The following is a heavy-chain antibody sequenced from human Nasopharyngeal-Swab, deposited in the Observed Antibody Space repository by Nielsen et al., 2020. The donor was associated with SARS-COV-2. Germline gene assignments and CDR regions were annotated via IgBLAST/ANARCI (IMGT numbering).Heavy chain of an antibody. V-gene: IGHV4-30-4*01. Sequence: SETLSLTCTVSGGSISSGDYYWSWIRQPPGKGLEWIGYIYYSGSTYYNPSPKSRVTISVDTSKNQFSLKLSSVTAADTAVYYCARGGAGYYYYMDVWGKGTTVTVSS. CDR3: ARGGAGYYYYMDV. D-gene: IGHD3-16*01. CDR2: IYYSGST. CDR1: GGSISSGDYY. J-gene: IGHJ6*03.